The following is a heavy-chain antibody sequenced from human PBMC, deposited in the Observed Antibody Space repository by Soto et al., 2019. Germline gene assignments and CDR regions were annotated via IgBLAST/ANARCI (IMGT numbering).Heavy chain of an antibody. D-gene: IGHD2-15*01. V-gene: IGHV3-53*01. J-gene: IGHJ4*02. CDR2: IYARGAT. CDR3: ARVPAYTSGLDV. CDR1: GFVISNSY. Sequence: EVQLVESGGGLIRPGGSLRLSCAASGFVISNSYMAWVHQAPGKGLEWVSTIYARGATFYADAVKGRFTISRDDPKNSLLLQMRSLRVEDTAIYYCARVPAYTSGLDVWGQGALVTVSS.